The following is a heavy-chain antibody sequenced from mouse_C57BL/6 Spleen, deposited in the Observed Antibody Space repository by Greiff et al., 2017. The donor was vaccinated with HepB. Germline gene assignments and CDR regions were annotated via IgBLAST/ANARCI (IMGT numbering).Heavy chain of an antibody. J-gene: IGHJ4*01. D-gene: IGHD2-12*01. CDR3: ASPYYTDAMDY. CDR2: ISSGSSTI. CDR1: GFTFSDYG. V-gene: IGHV5-17*01. Sequence: DVMLVESGGGLVKPGGSLKLSCAASGFTFSDYGMHWVRQAPEKGLEWVAYISSGSSTIYYADTVKGRFTISRDNAKNTLFLQMTSLRSEDTAMYYCASPYYTDAMDYWGQGTSVTVSS.